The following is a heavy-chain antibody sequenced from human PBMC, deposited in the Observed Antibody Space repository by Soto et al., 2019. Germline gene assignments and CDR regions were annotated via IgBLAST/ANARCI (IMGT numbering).Heavy chain of an antibody. V-gene: IGHV4-31*01. D-gene: IGHD3-22*01. CDR3: ARGRYYDGSGYYGP. J-gene: IGHJ5*02. CDR1: GGSISSGGYY. CDR2: IYYSGRT. Sequence: QVQLQESGPGLVKPSQTLSLTCTVSGGSISSGGYYWSWIRQHPGKGLEWIGYIYYSGRTYYNPSLKSLVTISVDPSKNQFPLKLSSVTAADTAVYYWARGRYYDGSGYYGPWGQGTLVTVSS.